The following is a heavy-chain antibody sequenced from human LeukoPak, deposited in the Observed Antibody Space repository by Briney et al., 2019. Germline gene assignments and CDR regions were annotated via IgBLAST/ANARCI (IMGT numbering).Heavy chain of an antibody. J-gene: IGHJ4*02. CDR1: GFTFSSSG. Sequence: GGSLRLSCAASGFTFSSSGMSWVRQAPGKGLEWVSIISSDGGSAYYADSVKGRFTISRDNFKNTLYLQMNSLRAEDTAVYYCAKDISFSVFDYWGQGTLVTVSS. V-gene: IGHV3-23*01. D-gene: IGHD5/OR15-5a*01. CDR3: AKDISFSVFDY. CDR2: ISSDGGSA.